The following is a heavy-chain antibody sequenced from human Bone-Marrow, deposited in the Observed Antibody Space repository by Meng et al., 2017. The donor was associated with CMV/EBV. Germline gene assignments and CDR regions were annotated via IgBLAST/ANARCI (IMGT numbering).Heavy chain of an antibody. CDR3: EGRYYGVDAFDI. CDR1: GFTFSSYS. V-gene: IGHV3-21*01. CDR2: ISSSSSYI. D-gene: IGHD3-10*01. J-gene: IGHJ3*02. Sequence: GGSLRLSCAASGFTFSSYSMNWVRQAPGKGLEWVSSISSSSSYIYYADSVKGRFTISRDNSKNTLYLQMNSLSAEDTAVYYCEGRYYGVDAFDIWGQGTMVTVSS.